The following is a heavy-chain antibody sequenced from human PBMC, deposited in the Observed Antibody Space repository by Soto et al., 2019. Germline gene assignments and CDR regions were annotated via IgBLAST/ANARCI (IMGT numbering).Heavy chain of an antibody. Sequence: GGSLRLSCVASRFSFSSYEMSWVRQAAGKGLEWVSRVSLTGDRTNYAGSVKGRFTISRDNAKNSVSLQMNTLRVEDTAVYYCAREDSIIIPAVSDFWGQGTLVTVSS. CDR3: AREDSIIIPAVSDF. J-gene: IGHJ4*02. V-gene: IGHV3-48*03. CDR1: RFSFSSYE. CDR2: VSLTGDRT. D-gene: IGHD2-2*01.